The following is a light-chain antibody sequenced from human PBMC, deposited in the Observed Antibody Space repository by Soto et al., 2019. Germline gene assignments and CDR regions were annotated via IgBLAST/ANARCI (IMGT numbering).Light chain of an antibody. V-gene: IGKV3-20*01. J-gene: IGKJ5*01. CDR3: RQYGSSPRT. Sequence: EIVLTQFPGTLSLSPGERATLSCRASQSVTSSSLAWYQQKVGRAPRVLIYGASNRATGIPDRFSGSGSGTDFTLTITGLEPEDFAVYYCRQYGSSPRTFGQGTRLEI. CDR2: GAS. CDR1: QSVTSSS.